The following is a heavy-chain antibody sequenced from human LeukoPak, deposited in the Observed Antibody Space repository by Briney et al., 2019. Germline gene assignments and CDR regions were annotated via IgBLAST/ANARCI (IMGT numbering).Heavy chain of an antibody. CDR3: AREGSRYSTPFDY. V-gene: IGHV3-53*01. Sequence: GGSLRLSCAASGFTVSSNYMSWVRQAPGKGLEWVSVIYSGGSTYYADSVKGRFTISRDNSKNTLYLQMNSLRAEDTAVHYCAREGSRYSTPFDYWGQGTLVTVSS. D-gene: IGHD6-13*01. J-gene: IGHJ4*02. CDR2: IYSGGST. CDR1: GFTVSSNY.